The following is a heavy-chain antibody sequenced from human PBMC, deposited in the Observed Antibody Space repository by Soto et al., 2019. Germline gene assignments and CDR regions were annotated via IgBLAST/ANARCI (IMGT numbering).Heavy chain of an antibody. D-gene: IGHD2-2*01. CDR3: AREVYCSSTSCYGRYYYYGMDV. CDR1: GGTFSSYA. Sequence: SVKVSCKASGGTFSSYAISWVRQAPGQGLEWMGGIIPIFGTANCAQKFQGRVTITADESTSTAYMELSSLRSEDTAVYYCAREVYCSSTSCYGRYYYYGMDVWGQGTTVTVS. J-gene: IGHJ6*02. CDR2: IIPIFGTA. V-gene: IGHV1-69*13.